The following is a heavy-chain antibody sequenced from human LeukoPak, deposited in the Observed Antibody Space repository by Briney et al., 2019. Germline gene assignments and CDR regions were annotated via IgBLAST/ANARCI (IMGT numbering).Heavy chain of an antibody. J-gene: IGHJ6*02. CDR3: ARDATSYYYGMDV. CDR1: GFTFSDYY. CDR2: ISSSGSTI. D-gene: IGHD2-15*01. Sequence: GGSLRLSCAASGFTFSDYYMSWLRQAPGKGLEWVSYISSSGSTIYYADSVKGRFTISRDNAKNSLYLQMNSLRAEDTAVYYCARDATSYYYGMDVWGQGTTVTVSS. V-gene: IGHV3-11*01.